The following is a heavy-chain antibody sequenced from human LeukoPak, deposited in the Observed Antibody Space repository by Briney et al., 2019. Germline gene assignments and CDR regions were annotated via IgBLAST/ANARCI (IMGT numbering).Heavy chain of an antibody. D-gene: IGHD4-17*01. J-gene: IGHJ4*02. CDR1: GGSISSGGYY. CDR3: ARCGKDGDYVQN. V-gene: IGHV4-31*03. Sequence: KPSQTLSLTCTVSGGSISSGGYYWSWIRQHPGEGLEWIGYIYYSGSTYYNPSLKSRVTISVDTSKNQFSLKLSSVTAADTAVYYCARCGKDGDYVQNWGQGTLVTVSS. CDR2: IYYSGST.